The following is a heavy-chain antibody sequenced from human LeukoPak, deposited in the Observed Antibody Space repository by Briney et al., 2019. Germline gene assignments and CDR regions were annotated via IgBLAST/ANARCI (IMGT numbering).Heavy chain of an antibody. J-gene: IGHJ4*02. CDR3: ARDRSPYSSGYYY. CDR2: ISYDGSNK. CDR1: GFTFSSYA. Sequence: PGGSLRLSCAASGFTFSSYAMHWVRQAPGKGLEWVAVISYDGSNKYYADSVKGRFTISRDNSKNTLYLQMNSLRAEDTAVYYCARDRSPYSSGYYYWGQGTLVTVSS. V-gene: IGHV3-30*07. D-gene: IGHD3-22*01.